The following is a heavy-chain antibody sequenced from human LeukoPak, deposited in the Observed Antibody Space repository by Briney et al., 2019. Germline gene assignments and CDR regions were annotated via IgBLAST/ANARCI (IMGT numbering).Heavy chain of an antibody. J-gene: IGHJ4*02. CDR2: ISSSSSTI. CDR1: GFTFSSYS. CDR3: AKDRDSNYVGIFDY. Sequence: PGGSLRLSCAASGFTFSSYSMNWVRQAPGKGLEWVSYISSSSSTIYYADSVKGRFTISRDNAKNSLYLQMNSLRAEDTAVYYCAKDRDSNYVGIFDYWGQGTLVTVSS. V-gene: IGHV3-48*04. D-gene: IGHD4-11*01.